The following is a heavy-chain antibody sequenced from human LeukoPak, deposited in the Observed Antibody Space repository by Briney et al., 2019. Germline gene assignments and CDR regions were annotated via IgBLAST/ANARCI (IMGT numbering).Heavy chain of an antibody. V-gene: IGHV1-2*02. CDR1: GYTLTDYY. J-gene: IGHJ4*02. Sequence: ASVKVSCKASGYTLTDYYVHWVRQAPGQDLEWMGFIIPHSGGTNYRQRFQGRVLMTRDMSIGTFYMELSSLRSDDTAVYYCSTEDKFCTTPKCGVYWGQGTLVTVSS. CDR3: STEDKFCTTPKCGVY. CDR2: IIPHSGGT. D-gene: IGHD2-15*01.